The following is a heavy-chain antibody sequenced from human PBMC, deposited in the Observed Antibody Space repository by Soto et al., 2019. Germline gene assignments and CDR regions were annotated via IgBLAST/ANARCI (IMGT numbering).Heavy chain of an antibody. CDR3: ARGRYCLTGRCFPNWFDP. CDR2: IYKSATT. CDR1: GDSISNLDYF. V-gene: IGHV4-30-4*01. J-gene: IGHJ5*02. Sequence: SETLSLTCSVSGDSISNLDYFWAWIRQPPGQALEYIGYIYKSATTYYNPSFESRVAISVDTSKSQFSLNVTSLTAADAAVYFCARGRYCLTGRCFPNWFDPWGQGALVTVSS. D-gene: IGHD7-27*01.